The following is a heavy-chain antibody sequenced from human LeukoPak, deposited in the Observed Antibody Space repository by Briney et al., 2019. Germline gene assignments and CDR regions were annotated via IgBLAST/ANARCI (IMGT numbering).Heavy chain of an antibody. CDR1: GFTFSSYG. Sequence: GGSLRLSCAASGFTFSSYGMHWVRQAPGKGLEWVAFIRYDGSNKYYADSVKGRFTISRDNSKNTLYLQMNSLRAEDTAVYYCAKDPRRVPAAFYYYYYMDVWGKGTTVTVSS. V-gene: IGHV3-30*02. J-gene: IGHJ6*03. CDR3: AKDPRRVPAAFYYYYYMDV. D-gene: IGHD2-2*01. CDR2: IRYDGSNK.